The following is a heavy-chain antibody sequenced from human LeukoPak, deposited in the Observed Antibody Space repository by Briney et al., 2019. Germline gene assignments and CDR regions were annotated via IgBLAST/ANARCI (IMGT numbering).Heavy chain of an antibody. Sequence: GGSLRLSCAASGFTFSTYAMHWVRQAPGQGLDWVAFIRHDGSIKYCSDSVKGRFTISRDNSKNTLYLQMNSLRTEDTAVYYCARGDCSGDCYHPLYFWGQGSLVTVSS. CDR1: GFTFSTYA. V-gene: IGHV3-30*02. J-gene: IGHJ4*02. CDR2: IRHDGSIK. D-gene: IGHD2-21*02. CDR3: ARGDCSGDCYHPLYF.